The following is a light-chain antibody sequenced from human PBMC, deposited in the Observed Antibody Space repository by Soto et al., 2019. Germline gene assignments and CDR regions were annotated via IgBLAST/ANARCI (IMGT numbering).Light chain of an antibody. Sequence: QSALTQPPSASGSPGHSVTISCTGTSSDVGGYKYVFWYQQHPGKAPKLLIYEVTERPSGVPDRFSGSRSGNTASLTVSGLQAEDEADYYCSSYAGSNNSLGFGTGTKLTVL. J-gene: IGLJ1*01. CDR1: SSDVGGYKY. V-gene: IGLV2-8*01. CDR3: SSYAGSNNSLG. CDR2: EVT.